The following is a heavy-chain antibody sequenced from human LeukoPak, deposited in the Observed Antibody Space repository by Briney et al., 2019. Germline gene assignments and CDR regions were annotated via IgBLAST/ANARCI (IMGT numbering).Heavy chain of an antibody. CDR1: GFTFSSYG. J-gene: IGHJ6*02. CDR3: ARAVVPAAPGGMDV. Sequence: GGSLRLSCAASGFTFSSYGMHWVRQAPGKGLEWEAVIWYDGSNKYYADSVKGRFTISRDNSKNTLYLQMNSLRAEDTAVYYCARAVVPAAPGGMDVWGQGTTVTVSS. D-gene: IGHD2-2*01. CDR2: IWYDGSNK. V-gene: IGHV3-33*01.